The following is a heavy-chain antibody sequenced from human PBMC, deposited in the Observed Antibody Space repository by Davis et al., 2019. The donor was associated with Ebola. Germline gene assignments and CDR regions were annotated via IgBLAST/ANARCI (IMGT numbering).Heavy chain of an antibody. D-gene: IGHD1-26*01. CDR3: AKDPSKYSGSYYGYYYYGMDV. CDR2: ISYDGSNK. J-gene: IGHJ6*02. V-gene: IGHV3-30*18. CDR1: GFTFSSYG. Sequence: PGGSLRLSCAASGFTFSSYGMHWVRQAPGKGLEWVAVISYDGSNKYYADSVKGRFTISRDNSKNTLYLQMNSLRAEDTAVYYCAKDPSKYSGSYYGYYYYGMDVWGQGTTVTVSS.